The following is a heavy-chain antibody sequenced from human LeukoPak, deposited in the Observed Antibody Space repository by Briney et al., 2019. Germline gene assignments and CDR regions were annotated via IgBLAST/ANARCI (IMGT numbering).Heavy chain of an antibody. J-gene: IGHJ6*02. CDR1: GYSFTSYD. Sequence: ASVKVSCKASGYSFTSYDINWVRQATGQGLEWMGWMNPNSGNTGYAQKFQGRVTMTRNTSISTAYMELSSLRSEDTAVYYCARTMVRGVPVGMDVWGQGTTVIVSS. CDR3: ARTMVRGVPVGMDV. CDR2: MNPNSGNT. D-gene: IGHD3-10*01. V-gene: IGHV1-8*01.